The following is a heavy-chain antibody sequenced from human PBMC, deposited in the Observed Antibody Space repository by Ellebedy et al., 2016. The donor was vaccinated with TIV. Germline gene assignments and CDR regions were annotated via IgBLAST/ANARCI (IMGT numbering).Heavy chain of an antibody. CDR3: ARGVEGGSYLY. CDR2: IYYSGST. J-gene: IGHJ4*02. Sequence: MPSETLSLTCTVSYDSISSYYWSWIRQPPGKGLEWIGYIYYSGSTNYNPSLKSRVTISLDTSKNQLSLKLSSVTAADTAVYYCARGVEGGSYLYWGQGTLVTVSS. D-gene: IGHD1-26*01. V-gene: IGHV4-59*01. CDR1: YDSISSYY.